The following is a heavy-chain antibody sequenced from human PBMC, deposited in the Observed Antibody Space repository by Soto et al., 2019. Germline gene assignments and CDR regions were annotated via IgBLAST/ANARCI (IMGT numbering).Heavy chain of an antibody. CDR2: ISYDGSNK. CDR1: GFTFSSFP. J-gene: IGHJ4*02. D-gene: IGHD6-19*01. CDR3: ARPWREQWMVRLDY. Sequence: QVQLVESGGGGVQPGGSRRPSCEASGFTFSSFPMHGVGQAPGKGLGWVAVISYDGSNKYYADSVKGRFTISRDNSKNTLYLQMNSLRAEDTAVYYCARPWREQWMVRLDYWGQGTLVTVSS. V-gene: IGHV3-30-3*01.